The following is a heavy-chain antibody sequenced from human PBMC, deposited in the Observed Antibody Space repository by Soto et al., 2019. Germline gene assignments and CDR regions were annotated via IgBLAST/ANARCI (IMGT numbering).Heavy chain of an antibody. Sequence: SETLSLTCTVSGGSISSYYWSWIRQPPGKGLEWIGYIYYSGSTNYNPSLKSRVTISVDTSKNQFSLKLSSVTAADTAVYYCARQGPYDYIWGSYRADDAFDIWGQGTMVTVSS. V-gene: IGHV4-59*08. D-gene: IGHD3-16*02. J-gene: IGHJ3*02. CDR3: ARQGPYDYIWGSYRADDAFDI. CDR2: IYYSGST. CDR1: GGSISSYY.